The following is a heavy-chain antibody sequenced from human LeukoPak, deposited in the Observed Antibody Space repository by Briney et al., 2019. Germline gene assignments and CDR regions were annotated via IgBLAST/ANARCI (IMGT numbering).Heavy chain of an antibody. CDR1: GFTFSDYY. CDR3: AREAVTIVRGIRGWYFDL. V-gene: IGHV3-11*01. CDR2: SSSGGSTT. J-gene: IGHJ2*01. Sequence: PGGSLRLSCAASGFTFSDYYLNWIRQAPGKGLEWLSFSSSGGSTTYYADSVKGRFTISRDNAKNSFYLQMNSLRAEDTAVYYCAREAVTIVRGIRGWYFDLWGRGTLVTVSS. D-gene: IGHD3-10*01.